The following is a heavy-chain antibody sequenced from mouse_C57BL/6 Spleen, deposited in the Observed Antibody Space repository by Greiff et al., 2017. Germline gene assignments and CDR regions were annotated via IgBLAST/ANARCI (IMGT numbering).Heavy chain of an antibody. Sequence: EVKLVESGGGLVQPGGSLSLSCAASGFTFTDYYMSWVRQPPGKALEWLGFIRNKANGYTTEYSASVKGRFTIPRDNSQSILYLQMNALRAEDSATYYCARYYGNYNWYFDVWGTGTTVTVSS. D-gene: IGHD2-1*01. CDR1: GFTFTDYY. CDR2: IRNKANGYTT. V-gene: IGHV7-3*01. CDR3: ARYYGNYNWYFDV. J-gene: IGHJ1*03.